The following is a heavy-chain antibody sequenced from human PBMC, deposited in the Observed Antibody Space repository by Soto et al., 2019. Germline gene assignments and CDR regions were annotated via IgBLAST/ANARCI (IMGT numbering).Heavy chain of an antibody. J-gene: IGHJ6*02. Sequence: AXVKVSCKASGYTFTSYAMHWVRQAPGQRLEWMGWINAGNGNTKYSQKFQGRVTITRDTSASTAYMELSSLRSEDTAVYYCASGQWLVPDYYYYGMDVWGQGTTVTVSS. CDR3: ASGQWLVPDYYYYGMDV. V-gene: IGHV1-3*01. D-gene: IGHD6-19*01. CDR2: INAGNGNT. CDR1: GYTFTSYA.